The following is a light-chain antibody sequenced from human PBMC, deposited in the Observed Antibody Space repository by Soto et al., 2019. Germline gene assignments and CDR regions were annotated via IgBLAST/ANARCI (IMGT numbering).Light chain of an antibody. Sequence: PGERATLSCRASPSVSSSYLAWYQQKPGQAPRLLIYGTSSRDTGIPDRFSGSGSGTDFTLTISRLEPEDFAVYYCQQYGSSPGTFGQGTKVEIK. CDR2: GTS. J-gene: IGKJ1*01. V-gene: IGKV3-20*01. CDR1: PSVSSSY. CDR3: QQYGSSPGT.